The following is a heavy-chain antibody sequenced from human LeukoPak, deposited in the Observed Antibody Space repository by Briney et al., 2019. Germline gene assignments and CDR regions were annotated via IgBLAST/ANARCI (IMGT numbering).Heavy chain of an antibody. Sequence: SETLSLTCLVLGDSITRASHYWGWIRQPPGKGLEWLGSLPPSGGTYHNPSLKSRVTISVDTSKNQFSLKLSSVTAADTAVYYCARGGSSWVFDYWGQGTLVTVSS. V-gene: IGHV4-39*07. CDR1: GDSITRASHY. CDR3: ARGGSSWVFDY. CDR2: LPPSGGT. J-gene: IGHJ4*02. D-gene: IGHD6-13*01.